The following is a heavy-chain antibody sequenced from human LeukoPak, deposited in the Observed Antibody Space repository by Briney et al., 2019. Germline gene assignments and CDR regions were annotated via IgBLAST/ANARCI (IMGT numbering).Heavy chain of an antibody. J-gene: IGHJ4*02. CDR2: IKRDGSEK. V-gene: IGHV3-7*03. Sequence: PGGSLRFSCAASGFTFSTYWMSWVRQAPGKGLECVANIKRDGSEKYYVDSVKGRFTIFRDDAKSSLYLQMNSLRAEDTAVYFCARVYTGNRWHFDYWGQGTLVTVSS. CDR1: GFTFSTYW. CDR3: ARVYTGNRWHFDY. D-gene: IGHD2-2*02.